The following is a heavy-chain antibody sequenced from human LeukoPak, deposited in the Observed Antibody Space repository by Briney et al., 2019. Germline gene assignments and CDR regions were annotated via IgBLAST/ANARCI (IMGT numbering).Heavy chain of an antibody. Sequence: GGSLRLSCAASGFRFSNYAMHWVRQAPGKGLEWVAGISYDGSKKYYADSVKGRFTISRDNSKNTLYLQMNSLRADDTAMYYCAKRYDTTVYSINFDYWGQGTLVTVSS. V-gene: IGHV3-30*18. CDR1: GFRFSNYA. J-gene: IGHJ4*02. CDR3: AKRYDTTVYSINFDY. CDR2: ISYDGSKK. D-gene: IGHD3-22*01.